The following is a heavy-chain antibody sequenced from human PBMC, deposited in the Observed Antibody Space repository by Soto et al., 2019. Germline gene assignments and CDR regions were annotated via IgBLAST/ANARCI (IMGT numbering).Heavy chain of an antibody. CDR3: ARGGIAAAAPPDY. V-gene: IGHV4-31*03. CDR2: IYYSGST. Sequence: SETLSLTCTVSGGSISSGGYYWSWIRQHPGKGLEWIGYIYYSGSTYHNPSLKSRVTISVDTPKNQFSLKLSSVTAADTAVYYCARGGIAAAAPPDYWGQGTLVTVSS. J-gene: IGHJ4*02. D-gene: IGHD6-13*01. CDR1: GGSISSGGYY.